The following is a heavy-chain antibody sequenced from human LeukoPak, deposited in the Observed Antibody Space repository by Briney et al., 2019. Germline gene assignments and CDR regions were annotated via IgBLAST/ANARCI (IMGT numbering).Heavy chain of an antibody. CDR1: GFTFSSYW. Sequence: GGSLRLSCAGSGFTFSSYWMQWVRQAPGKGLVWVSRINGDGSTTTYADSVKGRFTISRDNSRNTLYLQMNSLRAEDTAVYYCAKDSVVVPAAPYGMDVWGQGTTVTVSS. CDR3: AKDSVVVPAAPYGMDV. J-gene: IGHJ6*02. CDR2: INGDGSTT. V-gene: IGHV3-74*01. D-gene: IGHD2-2*01.